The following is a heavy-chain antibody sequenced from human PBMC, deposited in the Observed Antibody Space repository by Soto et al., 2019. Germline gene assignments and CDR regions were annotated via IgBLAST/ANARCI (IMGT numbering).Heavy chain of an antibody. Sequence: GGSLRLSCAASGFTFSSYSMNWVRQAPGKGLEWVSYISSSSSTIYYADSVKGRFTISRDNAKNSLYLQMNSLRAEDTAVYYCARSTYIVVVVAATPYYYYYMDVWGKGTTVTVSS. CDR3: ARSTYIVVVVAATPYYYYYMDV. V-gene: IGHV3-48*01. CDR2: ISSSSSTI. D-gene: IGHD2-15*01. CDR1: GFTFSSYS. J-gene: IGHJ6*03.